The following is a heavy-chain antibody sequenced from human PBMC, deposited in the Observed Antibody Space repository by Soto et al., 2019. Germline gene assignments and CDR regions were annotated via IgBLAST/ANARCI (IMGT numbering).Heavy chain of an antibody. CDR2: INWNSAVI. CDR1: GFTFDDYA. V-gene: IGHV3-9*01. D-gene: IGHD5-18*01. J-gene: IGHJ4*02. CDR3: ARDPSVTAIGRADH. Sequence: EVQLVESGGGLVQPGRSLRLSCVVSGFTFDDYAMHWVRQAPGGGLEWVSGINWNSAVIGYADSVKGRFTISRDNAKNALYLQMPSLRSEDTALYCCARDPSVTAIGRADHWGQGTLVTVSS.